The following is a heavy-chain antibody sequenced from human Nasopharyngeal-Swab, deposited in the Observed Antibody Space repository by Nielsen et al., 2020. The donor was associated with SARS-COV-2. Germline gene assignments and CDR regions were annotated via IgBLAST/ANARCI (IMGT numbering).Heavy chain of an antibody. CDR1: GFTFSNYG. CDR3: ARSGSSGYGPFDY. CDR2: IWYDGSNK. J-gene: IGHJ4*02. D-gene: IGHD3-22*01. Sequence: GESLKISCAASGFTFSNYGMHWVRQAPGKGLEWVAVIWYDGSNKYYADSVKGRFTISRDNSKNTLYLQMNSLRAEDTAVYYCARSGSSGYGPFDYWGQGTLVTVSS. V-gene: IGHV3-33*01.